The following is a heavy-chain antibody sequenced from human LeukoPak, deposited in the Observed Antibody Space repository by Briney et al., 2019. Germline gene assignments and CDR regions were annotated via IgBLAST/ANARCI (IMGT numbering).Heavy chain of an antibody. CDR3: ARDCSGGSCYGAFDI. J-gene: IGHJ3*02. CDR1: GGSLSSGGYY. CDR2: IYDSGST. D-gene: IGHD2-15*01. Sequence: SETLSLTCTVSGGSLSSGGYYWSWIRQPPGTGLEWIGYIYDSGSTYYNPSLKSRITISVDTSENRFSLKLSSVTATDTAVYYCARDCSGGSCYGAFDIWGQGTMVTVSS. V-gene: IGHV4-30-4*01.